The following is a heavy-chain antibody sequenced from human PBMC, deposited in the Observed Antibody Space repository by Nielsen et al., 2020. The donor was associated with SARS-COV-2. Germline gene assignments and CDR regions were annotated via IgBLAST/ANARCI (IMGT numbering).Heavy chain of an antibody. CDR3: ARASASGSFQFYYYGMDV. CDR1: GFTFSKYD. Sequence: GESLKISCAASGFTFSKYDMHWVRQATGKGLEWVSATGTAGDTYYSGSVKGRFTISRENAKNSLYLQMNSLRAGDTAVYYCARASASGSFQFYYYGMDVWGQGTTVTISS. J-gene: IGHJ6*02. V-gene: IGHV3-13*01. D-gene: IGHD1-26*01. CDR2: TGTAGDT.